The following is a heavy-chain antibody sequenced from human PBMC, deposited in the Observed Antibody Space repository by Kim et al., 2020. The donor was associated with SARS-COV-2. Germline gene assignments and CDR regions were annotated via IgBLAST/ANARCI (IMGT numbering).Heavy chain of an antibody. CDR2: ISAYNGNT. CDR3: ARVSRLVSQQLADY. CDR1: GYTFTSYG. J-gene: IGHJ4*02. D-gene: IGHD6-13*01. Sequence: ASVKVSCKASGYTFTSYGISWVRQAPGQGLEWMGWISAYNGNTNYAQKLQGRVTMTTDTSTSTAYMELRSLRSDDTAVYYCARVSRLVSQQLADYWGQGTLVTVSS. V-gene: IGHV1-18*01.